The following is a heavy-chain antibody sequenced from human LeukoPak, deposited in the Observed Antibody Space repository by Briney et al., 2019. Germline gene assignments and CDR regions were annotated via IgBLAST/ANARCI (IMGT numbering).Heavy chain of an antibody. CDR2: IYSGGST. CDR3: ARDEGIAVAGHAVAFDI. Sequence: GGSLRLSCAASGFTVSSNYMSWVRQAPGKGLEWVSVIYSGGSTYYADSVKGRFTISRDNAKNSLYLQMNSLRAEDTAVYYCARDEGIAVAGHAVAFDIWGQGTMVTVSS. V-gene: IGHV3-53*01. D-gene: IGHD6-19*01. J-gene: IGHJ3*02. CDR1: GFTVSSNY.